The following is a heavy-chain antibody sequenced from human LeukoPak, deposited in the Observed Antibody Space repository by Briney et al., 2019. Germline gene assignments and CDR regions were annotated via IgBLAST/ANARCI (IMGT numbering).Heavy chain of an antibody. CDR3: ARHSRYGDFDY. D-gene: IGHD4-17*01. V-gene: IGHV4-59*08. J-gene: IGHJ4*02. CDR1: GGSISTYY. Sequence: SETLSLTCTVAGGSISTYYWSWIRQPPGKGQEWIAYIYYSGSTSYNPSLKTRVTISVDMSKNQFSLKLSSVTAADTAVYYCARHSRYGDFDYWGQGTLLTVSS. CDR2: IYYSGST.